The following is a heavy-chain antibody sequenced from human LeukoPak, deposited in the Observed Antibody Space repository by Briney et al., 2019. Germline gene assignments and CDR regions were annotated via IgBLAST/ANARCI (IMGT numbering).Heavy chain of an antibody. Sequence: GASLKISCKGSGYSFTSYWIGWVRQMPGKGLEGMGIIYPGDSDARYRPSFQGQVTISADKSISTAYLQWSSLKASDTAMYYCAGQYYYDSTGFSYWGQGTLVTVSS. CDR3: AGQYYYDSTGFSY. V-gene: IGHV5-51*01. CDR1: GYSFTSYW. D-gene: IGHD3-22*01. CDR2: IYPGDSDA. J-gene: IGHJ4*02.